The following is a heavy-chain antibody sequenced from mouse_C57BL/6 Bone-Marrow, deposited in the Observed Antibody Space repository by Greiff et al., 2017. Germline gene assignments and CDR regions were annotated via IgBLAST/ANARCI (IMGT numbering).Heavy chain of an antibody. V-gene: IGHV1-59*01. CDR2: IDPSDSYT. CDR1: GYTFTSYW. J-gene: IGHJ2*01. Sequence: QVQLQQPGAELVRPGTSVKLSCKASGYTFTSYWMYWVKQRPGQGLEWIGVIDPSDSYTNYNEKLKGKATLTVDTSSTTAYMQSSILTSEDSAVYYCARSDYYGSSFDYWGQGTTLTVSS. CDR3: ARSDYYGSSFDY. D-gene: IGHD1-1*01.